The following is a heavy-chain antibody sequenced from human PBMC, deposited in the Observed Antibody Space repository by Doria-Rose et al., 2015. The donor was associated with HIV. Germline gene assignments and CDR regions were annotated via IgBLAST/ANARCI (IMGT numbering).Heavy chain of an antibody. J-gene: IGHJ4*02. V-gene: IGHV2-26*01. CDR1: GVSLSSPGMG. CDR3: ARIKSSRWYHKYYFDF. D-gene: IGHD6-13*01. CDR2: SFPDDER. Sequence: QITLKESGPVLVKPTETLTLTCTVSGVSLSSPGMGVSWIRQPPGKALEWLAHSFPDDERSYKTSLNSRLTISRGTSKSQVVLTMTDMDPVDTATYYCARIKSSRWYHKYYFDFWGQGTLVIVSA.